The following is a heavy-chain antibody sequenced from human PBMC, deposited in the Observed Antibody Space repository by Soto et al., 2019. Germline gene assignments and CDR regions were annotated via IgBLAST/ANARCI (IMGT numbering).Heavy chain of an antibody. Sequence: QVQLLESGPGLVKPSQTLSLSCIVSGASLSSGGYYWNWIRQHPGKGLEWIGYIYFDGMTYYNPSLEIRVTMSIDASKNQFSLHLSSVTAADTAVYYCARDRYGDYYAYWGQGILVIVSS. CDR1: GASLSSGGYY. CDR2: IYFDGMT. D-gene: IGHD3-22*01. J-gene: IGHJ4*02. CDR3: ARDRYGDYYAY. V-gene: IGHV4-31*03.